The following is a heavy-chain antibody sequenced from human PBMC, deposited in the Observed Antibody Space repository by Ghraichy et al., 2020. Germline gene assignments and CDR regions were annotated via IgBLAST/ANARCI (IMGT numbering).Heavy chain of an antibody. V-gene: IGHV4-59*01. CDR3: ARVEGGVGAPFDN. D-gene: IGHD1-26*01. CDR1: GGSISSYY. Sequence: SETLSLTCTVSGGSISSYYWSWIRQPPGKGLEWIGCISYSGYTNYNPSLKSRVTISVDTSKNQFSLQLSSVIAADTAFYYCARVEGGVGAPFDNWGQGTLVTVSS. J-gene: IGHJ4*03. CDR2: ISYSGYT.